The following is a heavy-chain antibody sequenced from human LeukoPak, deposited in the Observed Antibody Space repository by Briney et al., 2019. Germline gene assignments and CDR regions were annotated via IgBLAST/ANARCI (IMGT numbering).Heavy chain of an antibody. Sequence: ASVKVSCKASGYTFTSYGISWVRQAPGQGLEWMGWISAYNGNTNYAQKLQGRVTMTTDTSTSTAYMELRSLRSDDTAVYYCATSGSLYYYDYYGMDVWGQGTTVTVSS. J-gene: IGHJ6*02. D-gene: IGHD1-26*01. CDR2: ISAYNGNT. CDR3: ATSGSLYYYDYYGMDV. V-gene: IGHV1-18*01. CDR1: GYTFTSYG.